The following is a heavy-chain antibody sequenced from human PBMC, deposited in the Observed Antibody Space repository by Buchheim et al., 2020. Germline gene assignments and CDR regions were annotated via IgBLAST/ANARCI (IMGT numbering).Heavy chain of an antibody. CDR1: GYTFTGYY. CDR3: ARDLRRIVGATGKGY. D-gene: IGHD1-26*01. V-gene: IGHV1-2*02. Sequence: QVQLVQSGAEVKKPGASVKVSCKASGYTFTGYYMHWVRQAPGQGLEWMGWINPNSGGPNYAQKFQGRVTMTRDTSISTAYMGLSRLRSDDTSVYYCARDLRRIVGATGKGYWGQGTL. CDR2: INPNSGGP. J-gene: IGHJ4*02.